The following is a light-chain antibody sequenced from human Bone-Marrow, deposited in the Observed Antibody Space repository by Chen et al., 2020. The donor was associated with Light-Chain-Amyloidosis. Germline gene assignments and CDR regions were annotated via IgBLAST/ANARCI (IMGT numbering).Light chain of an antibody. V-gene: IGKV1-39*01. CDR3: QQSSSSLPWT. Sequence: DIQMTQSPSSLSASVGDRVTITCRASQTIDNYLNWYQQQPGKAPNLVIYGVSHLHTGVPSRFSGSGSGTDFTLTINSLQPEDFATYFCQQSSSSLPWTFGQGTKVEIK. CDR1: QTIDNY. J-gene: IGKJ1*01. CDR2: GVS.